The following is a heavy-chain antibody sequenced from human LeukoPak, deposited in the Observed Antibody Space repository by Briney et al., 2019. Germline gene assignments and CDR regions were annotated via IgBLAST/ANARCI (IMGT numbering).Heavy chain of an antibody. CDR1: GFTFSSYG. J-gene: IGHJ5*02. CDR2: ISYDGSNK. D-gene: IGHD3-3*01. CDR3: ARHDWFDP. Sequence: GGSLRLSCAASGFTFSSYGMHWVRQAPGKGLEWVAVISYDGSNKYYADSVKGRFTISRDNSKNTLYLQMKSLRAEDTAVYYCARHDWFDPWGQGTLVTVSS. V-gene: IGHV3-30*03.